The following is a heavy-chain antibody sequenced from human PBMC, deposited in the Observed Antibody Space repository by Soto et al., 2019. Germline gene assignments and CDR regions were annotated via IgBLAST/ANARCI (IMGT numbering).Heavy chain of an antibody. V-gene: IGHV2-5*02. D-gene: IGHD6-6*01. CDR2: IYWDDDK. CDR3: AHSPYSRSANYFAY. Sequence: QITLKESGPTLVKHTQTLTLTCTFSGFSLSTSGVGVGWIRQPPGKDLEWLALIYWDDDKRDSPFLKSRLTSGMDSSNSQGVSTITNMLPVDTAQSYCAHSPYSRSANYFAYWVQGTLVTVSS. J-gene: IGHJ4*02. CDR1: GFSLSTSGVG.